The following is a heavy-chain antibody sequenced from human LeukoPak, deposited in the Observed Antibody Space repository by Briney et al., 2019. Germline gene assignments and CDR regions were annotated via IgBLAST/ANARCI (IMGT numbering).Heavy chain of an antibody. D-gene: IGHD3-10*01. CDR1: GFTFDDYA. V-gene: IGHV3-43*02. CDR3: ARDGYYYGSGSSIVDY. CDR2: ISEDGGDT. J-gene: IGHJ4*02. Sequence: GGSLRLSCAASGFTFDDYAMHWVRQTPGKGLECVSLISEDGGDTWYADSVKGRFTISRDNSKNSLYLQMNSLRAEDTALYYCARDGYYYGSGSSIVDYWGQGTLVTVSS.